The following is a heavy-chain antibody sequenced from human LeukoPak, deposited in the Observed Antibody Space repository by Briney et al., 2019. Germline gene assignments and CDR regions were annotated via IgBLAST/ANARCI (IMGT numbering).Heavy chain of an antibody. CDR1: GYTFTSYA. V-gene: IGHV1-3*01. Sequence: ASVKVSCKASGYTFTSYAMHWVRQAPGQRLEWMGWINAGNGNTKYSRKFQGRVTITRDTSASTAYMELSSLRSEDTAVYYCARDPVILVLPAAIGTLFAPWGQGPLVTVSS. CDR2: INAGNGNT. D-gene: IGHD2-2*01. CDR3: ARDPVILVLPAAIGTLFAP. J-gene: IGHJ5*02.